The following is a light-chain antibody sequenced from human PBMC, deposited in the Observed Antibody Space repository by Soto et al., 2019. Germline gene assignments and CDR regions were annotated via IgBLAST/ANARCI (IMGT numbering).Light chain of an antibody. CDR1: QTVITY. CDR3: QRFGTSPPWT. Sequence: EFVLTQSPATLSLSPGERATLSCRASQTVITYLAWYQQKPGQAPRLLIFDATKRVTGIPARFSGSGSGTDFTLTISSLEPEDFAVYYCQRFGTSPPWTFGQGTKVDIK. CDR2: DAT. J-gene: IGKJ1*01. V-gene: IGKV3-11*01.